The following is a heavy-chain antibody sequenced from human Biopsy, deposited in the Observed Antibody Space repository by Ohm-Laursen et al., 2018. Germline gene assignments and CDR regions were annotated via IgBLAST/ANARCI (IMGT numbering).Heavy chain of an antibody. Sequence: SAKASCKASGYTFAGYYLHWVRQAPGHGLEWMGWINPNSGNANYAQSFQGRLTVNRDTSISTAYMELTSLTFDDTAIYYCARDPAYPPIYGYYGLDLWGQGTTVTVSS. V-gene: IGHV1-2*02. CDR3: ARDPAYPPIYGYYGLDL. CDR2: INPNSGNA. D-gene: IGHD3-3*01. CDR1: GYTFAGYY. J-gene: IGHJ6*02.